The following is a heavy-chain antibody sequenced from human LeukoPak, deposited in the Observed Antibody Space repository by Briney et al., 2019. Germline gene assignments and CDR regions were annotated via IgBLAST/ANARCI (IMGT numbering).Heavy chain of an antibody. Sequence: ASETLSLTCTVSGXSISNYFWAWIRQPPGQGLEWMGYISKSGGTSYNTSFKSRLTISVDTSKDQFSLRLESVTAADTAVYYCARRPRSMAYYFDYWGQGILVTVSS. D-gene: IGHD2/OR15-2a*01. V-gene: IGHV4-59*08. J-gene: IGHJ4*02. CDR1: GXSISNYF. CDR3: ARRPRSMAYYFDY. CDR2: ISKSGGT.